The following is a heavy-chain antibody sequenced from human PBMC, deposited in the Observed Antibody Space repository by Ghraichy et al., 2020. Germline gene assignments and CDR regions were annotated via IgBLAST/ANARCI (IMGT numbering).Heavy chain of an antibody. Sequence: GGSLRLSCAASGFTFSSYSMNWVRQAPGKGLEWVSSISSSSSYIYYADSVKGRFTISRDNAKNSLYLQMNSLRAEDTAVYYCARDDFDILTGPSHIYYGMDVWGQGTTVTVSS. V-gene: IGHV3-21*01. CDR1: GFTFSSYS. D-gene: IGHD3-9*01. CDR3: ARDDFDILTGPSHIYYGMDV. J-gene: IGHJ6*02. CDR2: ISSSSSYI.